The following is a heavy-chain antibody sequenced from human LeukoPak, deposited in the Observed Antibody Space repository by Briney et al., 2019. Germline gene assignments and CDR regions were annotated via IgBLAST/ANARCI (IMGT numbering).Heavy chain of an antibody. V-gene: IGHV4-59*01. J-gene: IGHJ4*02. D-gene: IGHD3-10*01. CDR2: IYYSGST. CDR3: ARVIGLGYYGSGRKYYFDY. Sequence: SETLSLTCTVSGGSISSYYWSWIRQPPGKGLEWIGYIYYSGSTNYNPSLKSRVTISVDTSKNQFSLKLSSVTAADTAVYYCARVIGLGYYGSGRKYYFDYWGQGTLVTVSS. CDR1: GGSISSYY.